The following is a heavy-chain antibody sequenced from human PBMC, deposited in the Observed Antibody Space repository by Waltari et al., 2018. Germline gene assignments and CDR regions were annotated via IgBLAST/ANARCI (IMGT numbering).Heavy chain of an antibody. J-gene: IGHJ4*02. CDR3: AKEFIAVAGTGFDY. Sequence: SWVRQAPGKGLEWVSAISGSGGSTYYADSVKGRFTISRDNSKNTQYLQMNSLRAEDTAVYYCAKEFIAVAGTGFDYWGQGTLVTVSS. V-gene: IGHV3-23*01. D-gene: IGHD6-19*01. CDR2: ISGSGGST.